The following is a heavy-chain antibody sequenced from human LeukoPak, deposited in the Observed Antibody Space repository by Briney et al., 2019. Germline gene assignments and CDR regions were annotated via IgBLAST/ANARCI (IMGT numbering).Heavy chain of an antibody. J-gene: IGHJ6*03. CDR1: GFTFSSYW. CDR3: AKDSHYYDSSGSYYYYYYMDV. V-gene: IGHV3-7*01. CDR2: IKQDGSEK. D-gene: IGHD3-22*01. Sequence: PGGSLRLSCAASGFTFSSYWMSWVRQAPGKGLEWVANIKQDGSEKYYVDSVKGQFTISRDNAKNSLYLQMNSLRAEDTAVYYCAKDSHYYDSSGSYYYYYYMDVWGKGTTVTVSS.